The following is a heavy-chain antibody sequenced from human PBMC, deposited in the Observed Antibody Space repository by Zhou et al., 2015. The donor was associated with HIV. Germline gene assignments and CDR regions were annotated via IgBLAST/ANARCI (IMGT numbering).Heavy chain of an antibody. CDR3: ARGKLLWFGGSGHYVMDV. CDR1: GGTFINYA. D-gene: IGHD3-10*01. Sequence: QVQLVQSGAEVKKPGSSVKVSCKASGGTFINYAISWVRQAPGQGLEWMGGITPTFGGADYAQKLHGRVTITADESTRTAYMELSSLRSDDTAVYYCARGKLLWFGGSGHYVMDVWGQGTTVTVSS. CDR2: ITPTFGGA. V-gene: IGHV1-69*01. J-gene: IGHJ6*01.